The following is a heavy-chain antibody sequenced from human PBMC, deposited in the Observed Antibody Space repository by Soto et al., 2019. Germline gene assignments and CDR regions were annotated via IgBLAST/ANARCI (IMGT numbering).Heavy chain of an antibody. J-gene: IGHJ6*02. Sequence: QVQLVESGGGLVKPGGSLRLSCAASGLTFSDCYMNWIRQAPGKGLEWVSYISSSGSSINYAGSVKGRFTISRDNAKTSLYLQMTSLRAEDTAMYYCARVRFGAWCYAMAVWGQGTTVIVSS. CDR2: ISSSGSSI. CDR1: GLTFSDCY. D-gene: IGHD3-10*01. CDR3: ARVRFGAWCYAMAV. V-gene: IGHV3-11*01.